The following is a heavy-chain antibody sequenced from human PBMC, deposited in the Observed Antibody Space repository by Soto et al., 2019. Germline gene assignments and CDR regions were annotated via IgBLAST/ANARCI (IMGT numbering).Heavy chain of an antibody. CDR2: IIPIFATT. J-gene: IGHJ6*02. D-gene: IGHD2-21*01. CDR3: ARVRDVVVVPDYGMEV. V-gene: IGHV1-69*01. CDR1: GGTFSSFA. Sequence: QVQLLQSGAEVRKPGSSVKVSCKASGGTFSSFAISWVRQAPGQGLEWMEGIIPIFATTNDAQKFQGRVTITADESTSAAYMELGRLRSEDTAVYYCARVRDVVVVPDYGMEVWGQGTTVTVSS.